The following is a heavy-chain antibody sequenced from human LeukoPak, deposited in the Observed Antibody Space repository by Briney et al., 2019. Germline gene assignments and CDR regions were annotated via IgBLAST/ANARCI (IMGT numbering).Heavy chain of an antibody. CDR3: ARGAIAAAGTTETWFDP. V-gene: IGHV1-2*04. CDR1: GYTFTGYY. D-gene: IGHD6-13*01. Sequence: GASVKVSCKASGYTFTGYYMHWVRQAPGQGLEWMGWINPNSGGTNYAQKFQGWVTMTRDTSISTAYMELSRLRSDDTAVYYCARGAIAAAGTTETWFDPWGQGTLVTVSS. CDR2: INPNSGGT. J-gene: IGHJ5*02.